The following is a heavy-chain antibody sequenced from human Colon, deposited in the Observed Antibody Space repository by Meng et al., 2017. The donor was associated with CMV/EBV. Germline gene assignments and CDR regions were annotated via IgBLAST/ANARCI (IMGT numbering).Heavy chain of an antibody. Sequence: ASVKVSCKTSEYTFDSYGFTWVRQAPGQGLEWMGWISAYNGNTKYAQKFQGRVTMTTDTSTSTAYMELRSLRSDDTAVYYCARDKVKYGTVFYHYGMDVWGQGTTVTVSS. CDR2: ISAYNGNT. D-gene: IGHD3/OR15-3a*01. J-gene: IGHJ6*02. V-gene: IGHV1-18*01. CDR3: ARDKVKYGTVFYHYGMDV. CDR1: EYTFDSYG.